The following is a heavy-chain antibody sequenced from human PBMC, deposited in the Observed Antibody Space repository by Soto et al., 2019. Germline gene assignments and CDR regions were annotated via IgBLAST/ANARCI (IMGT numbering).Heavy chain of an antibody. D-gene: IGHD1-7*01. J-gene: IGHJ4*02. V-gene: IGHV6-1*01. Sequence: PXQTGSVAWALCGVGVSSNSASCNWIRQPPSRGLEWLGRTYYRPKWYNDYAVSVKSRITINPDASKNQFSLQLNSVTPDDTAVYYCARDGWNYYFDYWGQGTLVNVSS. CDR1: GVGVSSNSAS. CDR2: TYYRPKWYN. CDR3: ARDGWNYYFDY.